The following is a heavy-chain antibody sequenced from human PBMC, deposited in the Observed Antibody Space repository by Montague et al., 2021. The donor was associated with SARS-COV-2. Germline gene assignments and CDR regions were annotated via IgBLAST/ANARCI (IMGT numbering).Heavy chain of an antibody. D-gene: IGHD3-9*01. CDR1: GGSISSSNW. Sequence: SETLSLTCAVSGGSISSSNWWSWVRQPPGKGLEWIGEIYHSGSTNYNPSLKSRATISVDKSKNQFSLKLSSVTAADTAVYYCARFYYDILTGYYGMDVWGQGTTVTVSS. V-gene: IGHV4-4*02. CDR3: ARFYYDILTGYYGMDV. CDR2: IYHSGST. J-gene: IGHJ6*02.